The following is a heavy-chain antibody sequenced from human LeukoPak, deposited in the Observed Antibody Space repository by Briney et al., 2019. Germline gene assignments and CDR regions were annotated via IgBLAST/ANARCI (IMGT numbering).Heavy chain of an antibody. V-gene: IGHV5-10-1*01. CDR2: IDPSDSYT. Sequence: GESLKISCKGSGYSFTSYWISWVRQMPGKGLDWMGRIDPSDSYTNYSPSFQGHVTISADKSISTAYLQWSSLKASHTAMYYCARSLYYYGSGSPSWFDPWGQGTLVTVSS. CDR3: ARSLYYYGSGSPSWFDP. J-gene: IGHJ5*02. CDR1: GYSFTSYW. D-gene: IGHD3-10*01.